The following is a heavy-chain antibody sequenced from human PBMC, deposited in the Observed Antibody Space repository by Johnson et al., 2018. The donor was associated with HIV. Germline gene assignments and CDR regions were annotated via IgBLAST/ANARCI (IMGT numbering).Heavy chain of an antibody. Sequence: QVQLVESGGGVVRPGGSLRLSCAASGFTFSSYGMHWVRQAPGKGLEWVAFIRYDGSSQYFADSVKGRFTISRDNSRNTLYLQINNLRAEDTAVYYCATHLNDYGDTLTDDAFDIWGQGTLVTVSS. V-gene: IGHV3-30*02. CDR2: IRYDGSSQ. CDR1: GFTFSSYG. CDR3: ATHLNDYGDTLTDDAFDI. J-gene: IGHJ3*02. D-gene: IGHD4-17*01.